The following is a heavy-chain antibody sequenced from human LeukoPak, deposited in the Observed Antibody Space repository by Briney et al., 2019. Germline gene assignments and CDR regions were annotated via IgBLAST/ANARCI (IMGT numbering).Heavy chain of an antibody. CDR3: ATDRDWTLLDY. D-gene: IGHD1-1*01. Sequence: GGPLRLSCTASGFTFSSNWMSWVRQAPGKGLEWVANIKQDGSEKNYVDSVKGRFTISRDNAKNSLYLQMNSLRAEDTAVYYCATDRDWTLLDYWGQGTLVTVSS. V-gene: IGHV3-7*01. CDR1: GFTFSSNW. CDR2: IKQDGSEK. J-gene: IGHJ4*02.